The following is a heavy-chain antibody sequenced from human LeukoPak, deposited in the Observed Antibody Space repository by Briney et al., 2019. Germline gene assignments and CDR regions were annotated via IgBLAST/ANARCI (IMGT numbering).Heavy chain of an antibody. V-gene: IGHV1-18*01. J-gene: IGHJ4*02. D-gene: IGHD3-3*01. CDR1: GYTFTSYG. CDR3: ATAPFNTIDY. CDR2: ISAYNGNT. Sequence: ASVKVSCKASGYTFTSYGISWVRQAPGQGLEWMGWISAYNGNTNYAQKLQGRVTMTTDTSTSIAYMELRSLRSEDTAVYYCATAPFNTIDYWGQGTLVTVSS.